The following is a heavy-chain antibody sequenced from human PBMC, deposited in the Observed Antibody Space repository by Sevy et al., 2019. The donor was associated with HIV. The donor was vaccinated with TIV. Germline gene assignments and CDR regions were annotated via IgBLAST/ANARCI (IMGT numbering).Heavy chain of an antibody. D-gene: IGHD3-3*01. CDR3: ASVTMYYDFWSGYYTIHYGMDV. Sequence: ASVKVSCKASGYTFTSYDINWVRQATGQGLEWMGWMNPNSGNTGYAQKFQGRVTMTRNTSISTAYMELSSLRSEDTAVYYCASVTMYYDFWSGYYTIHYGMDVWGQGTTVTVSS. J-gene: IGHJ6*02. CDR1: GYTFTSYD. CDR2: MNPNSGNT. V-gene: IGHV1-8*01.